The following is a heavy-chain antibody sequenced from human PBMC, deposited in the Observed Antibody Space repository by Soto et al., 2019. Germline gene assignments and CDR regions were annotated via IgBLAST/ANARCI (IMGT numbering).Heavy chain of an antibody. CDR1: GFTFSDYY. J-gene: IGHJ6*03. CDR3: ARDEKEECRSIGCFRSYYYDYMDV. CDR2: ISSSGSTI. V-gene: IGHV3-11*01. Sequence: QVQLVESGGGLVKPGGSLRLSCAASGFTFSDYYMSWIRQAPGKGLEWVSYISSSGSTIYYADSVKGRFTISRDNAKNTVYLKMNSLRAEDTAVDYCARDEKEECRSIGCFRSYYYDYMDVWGKGTTVTVSS. D-gene: IGHD2-2*01.